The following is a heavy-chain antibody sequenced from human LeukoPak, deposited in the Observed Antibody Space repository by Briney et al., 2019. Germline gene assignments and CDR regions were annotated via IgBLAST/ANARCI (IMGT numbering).Heavy chain of an antibody. J-gene: IGHJ5*02. CDR1: GDSISSNSYY. Sequence: SETLSLTCTVSGDSISSNSYYWGWIRQPPGKGLEWIGSIYYSGSTYYNPSLKSRVTISVDTSKNQFSLKLSSVTAADTAVYYCATGYDVVVPAASFDPWGQGTLVTVSS. D-gene: IGHD2-2*01. CDR3: ATGYDVVVPAASFDP. CDR2: IYYSGST. V-gene: IGHV4-39*01.